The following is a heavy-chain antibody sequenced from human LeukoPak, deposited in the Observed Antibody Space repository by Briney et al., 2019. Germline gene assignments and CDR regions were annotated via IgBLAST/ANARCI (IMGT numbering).Heavy chain of an antibody. J-gene: IGHJ4*02. V-gene: IGHV3-23*01. CDR1: GFTLRSYA. CDR3: ATPGTYYFDY. D-gene: IGHD1-26*01. CDR2: INGTSNT. Sequence: GGSLRLSCVASGFTLRSYAMNWVRQAPGKGLEWVSSINGTSNTYYADSVKGRFTISRDDSKNTVYLQMNSLRAEDTAVYYCATPGTYYFDYWGQGTLVTVSS.